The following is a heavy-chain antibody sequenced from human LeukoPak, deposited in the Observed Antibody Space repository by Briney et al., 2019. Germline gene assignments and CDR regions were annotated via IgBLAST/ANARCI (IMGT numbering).Heavy chain of an antibody. CDR3: ARGVNILTGCQHY. V-gene: IGHV3-30-3*01. CDR1: GFTFNSYA. Sequence: SGRSLRLSCAASGFTFNSYAMHWVRQAPGKGLEWVAVISYDGSNKYYADSVKGRFTISRDNSENTLYLQMNSLRAEDTAVYYCARGVNILTGCQHYWGQGTLVTVSS. D-gene: IGHD3-9*01. J-gene: IGHJ4*02. CDR2: ISYDGSNK.